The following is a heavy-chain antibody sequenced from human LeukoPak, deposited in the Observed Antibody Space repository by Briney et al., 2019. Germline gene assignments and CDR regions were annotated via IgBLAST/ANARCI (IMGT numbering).Heavy chain of an antibody. D-gene: IGHD2-15*01. V-gene: IGHV7-4-1*02. CDR3: ARDPCESGGSCYEGYFDY. J-gene: IGHJ4*02. Sequence: ASVKVSFTASGYTFTIYAMNWVRHAPGQGLEWMGWIYTNTGNPTYAQGFTGRFVFSLDTSVSTAYLQISSLKAEDTAVYYCARDPCESGGSCYEGYFDYWGQGTLVTVSS. CDR1: GYTFTIYA. CDR2: IYTNTGNP.